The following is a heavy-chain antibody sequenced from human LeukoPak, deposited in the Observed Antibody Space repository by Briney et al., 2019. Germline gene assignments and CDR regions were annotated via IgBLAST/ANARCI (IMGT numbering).Heavy chain of an antibody. J-gene: IGHJ4*02. CDR1: GASISSDDSY. CDR2: FFYSRST. D-gene: IGHD4-17*01. V-gene: IGHV4-30-4*01. CDR3: ARLHRPSVTTYYFDY. Sequence: SETLSLTCTVSGASISSDDSYWSRIRQPPGKGLEWIGYFFYSRSTYYNPSLKSRLTISVDTSKNQFSLKLSSVTAADTAMYYCARLHRPSVTTYYFDYWGQGTLVTVSS.